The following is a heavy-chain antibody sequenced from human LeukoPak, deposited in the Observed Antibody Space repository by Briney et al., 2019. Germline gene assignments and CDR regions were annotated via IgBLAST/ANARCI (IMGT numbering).Heavy chain of an antibody. CDR1: GYSISSGYY. D-gene: IGHD2-2*01. V-gene: IGHV4-38-2*02. CDR3: ARTKGYCSSTSCYYWFDP. Sequence: SETLSLTCTVSGYSISSGYYWGWIRQPPGKGLEWIGSIYHSGSTYYNPSLKSRVTISVDTSKNQFSLKLSSVTAADTAVYYCARTKGYCSSTSCYYWFDPWGQGTLVTVSS. J-gene: IGHJ5*02. CDR2: IYHSGST.